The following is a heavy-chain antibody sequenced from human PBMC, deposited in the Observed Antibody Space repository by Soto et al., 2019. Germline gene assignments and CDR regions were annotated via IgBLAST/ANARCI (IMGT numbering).Heavy chain of an antibody. J-gene: IGHJ5*02. CDR3: ARDLDYYYGSGPYPPHNWFDP. D-gene: IGHD3-10*01. CDR1: GGTFSSYA. V-gene: IGHV1-69*13. CDR2: IIPIFGTA. Sequence: SVKVSCKASGGTFSSYAISWVRQAPGQGLEWMGGIIPIFGTANYAQKFQGRVTITADESTSTAYMELSSLRSEDTAVYYCARDLDYYYGSGPYPPHNWFDPWGQGTLVTVSS.